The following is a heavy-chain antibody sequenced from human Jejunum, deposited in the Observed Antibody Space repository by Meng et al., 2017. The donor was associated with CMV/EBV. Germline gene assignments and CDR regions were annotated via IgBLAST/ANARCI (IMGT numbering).Heavy chain of an antibody. D-gene: IGHD2-15*01. Sequence: FSFGNYAIHWVRQTPGKGLECISSISNSGDNTYYADSVKGRFAVSRDNSKNTLYLQMTSLRVDDTAVYYCAKDKLGSQRINLFDYWGQGTLVTVSS. CDR1: FSFGNYA. J-gene: IGHJ4*02. CDR3: AKDKLGSQRINLFDY. CDR2: ISNSGDNT. V-gene: IGHV3-23*01.